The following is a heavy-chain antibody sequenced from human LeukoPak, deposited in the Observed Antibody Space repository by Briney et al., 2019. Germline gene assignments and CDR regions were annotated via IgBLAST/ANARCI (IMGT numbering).Heavy chain of an antibody. Sequence: GGSLRLSCAASGFTFSSYSMSWVRQAPGKGLEWVSFIGTWISYADSVKGRFTISRDNAKKSLYLQMNGLRDEDTAVYFCARDYLYGLDIWGQRTVVTVSS. CDR1: GFTFSSYS. CDR3: ARDYLYGLDI. CDR2: IGTWI. D-gene: IGHD3-10*01. J-gene: IGHJ3*02. V-gene: IGHV3-48*02.